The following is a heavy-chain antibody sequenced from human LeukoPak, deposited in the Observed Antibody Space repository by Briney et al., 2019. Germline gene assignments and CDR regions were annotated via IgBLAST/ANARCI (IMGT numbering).Heavy chain of an antibody. D-gene: IGHD4-17*01. V-gene: IGHV4-30-4*01. CDR1: GGSTNSGVYI. CDR3: ARGLTTDKIDY. Sequence: SETLSLTCTVSGGSTNSGVYIWTWIRQPPGKGLEWIGRFHHGGSPSYNPSLQSRVTISADTSKNQFSLNLRSVSDADTAVYYCARGLTTDKIDYWGQGTLVTVSS. CDR2: FHHGGSP. J-gene: IGHJ4*02.